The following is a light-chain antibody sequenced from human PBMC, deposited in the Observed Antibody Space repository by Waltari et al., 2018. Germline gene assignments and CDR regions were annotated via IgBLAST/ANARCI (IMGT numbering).Light chain of an antibody. CDR1: STDVGPYDF. CDR2: DVH. CDR3: YSYTTSSTRI. J-gene: IGLJ1*01. V-gene: IGLV2-14*03. Sequence: QSALTQPASVSGSPGQSIPIPCPGTSTDVGPYDFSSWFHKHPGNAPKLIIYDVHNRPLGVSNRFSGSKSGNTASLTISGLQAEDEADYYCYSYTTSSTRIFGTGTKVTVL.